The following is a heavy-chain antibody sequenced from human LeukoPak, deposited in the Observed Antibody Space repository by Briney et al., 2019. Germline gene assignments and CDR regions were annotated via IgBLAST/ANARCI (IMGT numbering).Heavy chain of an antibody. CDR1: VFTLLRYV. Sequence: PGGSLRLSRASFVFTLLRYVLRWVRQAPGQGLEWVSAISGSGGSTYYADSVKGRFTISRDNSKNTLYLQMNSLTAEDTAVYYCSNSTVLYFVRRGYPVYYFDHWGQGTLVTVSS. CDR3: SNSTVLYFVRRGYPVYYFDH. V-gene: IGHV3-23*01. CDR2: ISGSGGST. J-gene: IGHJ4*02. D-gene: IGHD3-22*01.